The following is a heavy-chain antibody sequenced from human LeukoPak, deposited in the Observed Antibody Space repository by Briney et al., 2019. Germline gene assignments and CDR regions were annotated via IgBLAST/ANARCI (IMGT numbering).Heavy chain of an antibody. CDR1: GGTFNSYA. CDR2: IIPIFGTT. D-gene: IGHD4-17*01. CDR3: AREVYGDYVSLFDY. J-gene: IGHJ4*02. Sequence: ASVKVSCKASGGTFNSYAISWVRQAPAQGLEWMGGIIPIFGTTNYARKFRGRVTLTADKSTRTAYMELSRLRSDDTAVYYCAREVYGDYVSLFDYWGQGTLVTVSS. V-gene: IGHV1-69*06.